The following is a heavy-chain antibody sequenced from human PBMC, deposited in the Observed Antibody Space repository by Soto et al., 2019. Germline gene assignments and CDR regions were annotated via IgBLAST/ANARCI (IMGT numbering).Heavy chain of an antibody. J-gene: IGHJ6*02. Sequence: ASVKVSCKASGYTFTSYDISWVRQAPGQGLEWMGWISAYNGNTNYAQKLQGRVTMTTDTSTSTAYMELRSLRSDDTAVYYCARDLGFCSGGSCYGPIDYYYGMDVWGQGTTVTVSS. CDR3: ARDLGFCSGGSCYGPIDYYYGMDV. CDR2: ISAYNGNT. V-gene: IGHV1-18*01. D-gene: IGHD2-15*01. CDR1: GYTFTSYD.